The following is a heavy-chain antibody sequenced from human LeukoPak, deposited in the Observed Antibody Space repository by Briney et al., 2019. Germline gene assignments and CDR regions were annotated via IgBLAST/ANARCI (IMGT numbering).Heavy chain of an antibody. CDR1: GYSFTSYW. V-gene: IGHV5-51*01. Sequence: GESLKISCKGSGYSFTSYWIGWVRQMPGKGLELMGIIYPGDSDTRYSPSFQGQVTISADKSIRTAYLQWSSLKASDTAMYYCARRRRLSSTSCYADYWGQGTLVTVSS. D-gene: IGHD2-2*01. J-gene: IGHJ4*02. CDR2: IYPGDSDT. CDR3: ARRRRLSSTSCYADY.